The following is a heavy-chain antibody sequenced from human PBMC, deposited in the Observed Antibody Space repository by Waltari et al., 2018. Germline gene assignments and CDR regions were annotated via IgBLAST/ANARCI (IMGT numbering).Heavy chain of an antibody. J-gene: IGHJ5*02. V-gene: IGHV4-38-2*01. CDR1: GYSLSRGSY. D-gene: IGHD2-15*01. CDR3: ARQLWGLYCSGGSCYPNWFDP. Sequence: QVQLQESGPGLLKPSETLSLTCAVSGYSLSRGSYWGWIRQPPGKGLGWIGSIYHSGSTYYNPSLKSRVTISVDTSKSQFSLKLSSVTAADTAVYYCARQLWGLYCSGGSCYPNWFDPWGQGTLVTVSS. CDR2: IYHSGST.